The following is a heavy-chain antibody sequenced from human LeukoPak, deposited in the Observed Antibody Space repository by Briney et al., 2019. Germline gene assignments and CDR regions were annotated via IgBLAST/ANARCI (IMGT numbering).Heavy chain of an antibody. CDR2: MYYSGST. D-gene: IGHD1-14*01. Sequence: PSETLSLTCTVSGGSISSSSYYWGWIRQPPGKGLEWIGSMYYSGSTSDNPSLKSRVTISVDTSKNQFSLKLSSVTAADTAVYYCARRGPRGIWFDPWGQGTLVTVSS. CDR1: GGSISSSSYY. J-gene: IGHJ5*02. V-gene: IGHV4-39*01. CDR3: ARRGPRGIWFDP.